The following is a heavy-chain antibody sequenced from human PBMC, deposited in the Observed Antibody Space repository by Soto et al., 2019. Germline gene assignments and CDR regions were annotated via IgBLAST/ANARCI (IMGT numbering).Heavy chain of an antibody. V-gene: IGHV1-3*01. Sequence: ASVKVSCKVSGYTFTIYTLHWVRQAPGQRLEWMGWINAGNGNTKNSQRFQGRVSFTRDTSATTVSMELSSLRSEDTAVYYCARGGGSSLFDYCGQGALLTVSS. J-gene: IGHJ4*02. D-gene: IGHD1-26*01. CDR1: GYTFTIYT. CDR2: INAGNGNT. CDR3: ARGGGSSLFDY.